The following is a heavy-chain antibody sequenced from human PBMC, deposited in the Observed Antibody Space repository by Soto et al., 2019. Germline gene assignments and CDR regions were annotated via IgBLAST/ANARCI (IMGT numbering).Heavy chain of an antibody. V-gene: IGHV1-2*02. J-gene: IGHJ4*02. CDR1: GGTFNNYA. Sequence: QVQLVQSGAEVKKPGSSVKVSCKASGGTFNNYAISWVRQAPGQGLEWMGGINPVSGGTNYAQKFQGRVNMTRDTSISTTYMELSSLRSDDTAVYYCVRGIAAVGTVGVYWGQGTLVTVSS. CDR2: INPVSGGT. D-gene: IGHD6-13*01. CDR3: VRGIAAVGTVGVY.